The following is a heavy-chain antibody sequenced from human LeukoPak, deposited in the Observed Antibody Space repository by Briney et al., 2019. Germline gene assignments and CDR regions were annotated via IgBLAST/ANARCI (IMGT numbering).Heavy chain of an antibody. J-gene: IGHJ6*04. V-gene: IGHV1-46*01. Sequence: ASVKVSCKASGYTFTSYYMHWVRQASGQGLEWMGIINPSGGSTSYAQKFQGRVTMTRDTSTSTVYMELSSLRSEDTAVYYCARGYCSSTSCYLSYYYYGMDVWGKGTTVTVSS. CDR1: GYTFTSYY. CDR3: ARGYCSSTSCYLSYYYYGMDV. CDR2: INPSGGST. D-gene: IGHD2-2*01.